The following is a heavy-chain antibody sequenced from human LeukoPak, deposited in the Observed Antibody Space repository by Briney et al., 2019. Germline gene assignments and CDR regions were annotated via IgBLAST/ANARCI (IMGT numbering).Heavy chain of an antibody. CDR3: ARDKDEALDY. J-gene: IGHJ4*02. Sequence: PGRSLRLSCAASGLTFSSYAMHWVRQAPGKGLEWVAVISYDGSNKYYADSVKGRFTISRDNSKNTPYLQMNSLRAEDTAVYYCARDKDEALDYWGQGTLVTVSS. CDR1: GLTFSSYA. V-gene: IGHV3-30-3*01. CDR2: ISYDGSNK.